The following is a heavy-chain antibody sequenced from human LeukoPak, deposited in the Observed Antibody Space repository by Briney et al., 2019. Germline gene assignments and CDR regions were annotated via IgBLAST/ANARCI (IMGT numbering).Heavy chain of an antibody. D-gene: IGHD3-10*01. CDR3: TTGITMVRGVIHLIDY. CDR1: GFTFSNAG. CDR2: IKSKTDGGTT. Sequence: GGSLRLSCAASGFTFSNAGMSWVRQAPGKGLEWVCRIKSKTDGGTTDYAAPVKGRFIISRDDSKNTLYLQMNSLKTEDTAVYYCTTGITMVRGVIHLIDYWGQGTLVTVSS. V-gene: IGHV3-15*01. J-gene: IGHJ4*02.